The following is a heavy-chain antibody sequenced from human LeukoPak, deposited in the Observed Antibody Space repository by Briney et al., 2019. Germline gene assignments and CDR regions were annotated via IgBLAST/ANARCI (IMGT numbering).Heavy chain of an antibody. V-gene: IGHV3-43*01. CDR1: GFTFDDYT. CDR3: AKDQGYSYVVDYYYMDV. CDR2: ISWDGGST. Sequence: GGSLRLSCAASGFTFDDYTMHWVRQAPGKGLEWVSLISWDGGSTYYADSVKGRFTISRDNSKNSLYLQMNSLRTEDTALYYCAKDQGYSYVVDYYYMDVWGQGTTVTVSS. D-gene: IGHD5-18*01. J-gene: IGHJ6*03.